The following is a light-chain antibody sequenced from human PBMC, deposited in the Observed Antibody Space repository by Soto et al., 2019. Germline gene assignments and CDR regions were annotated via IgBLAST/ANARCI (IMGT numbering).Light chain of an antibody. Sequence: EIVMTQSPATLSVSPGERATLSCRASQSVGTYLAWYQQKPGQAPRILIYGASTRAAGISPRFSGGGSGTEFTLIISSLQSEDFAVYHCQQYNDWPPTFGQGTKVGIK. J-gene: IGKJ1*01. V-gene: IGKV3-15*01. CDR3: QQYNDWPPT. CDR1: QSVGTY. CDR2: GAS.